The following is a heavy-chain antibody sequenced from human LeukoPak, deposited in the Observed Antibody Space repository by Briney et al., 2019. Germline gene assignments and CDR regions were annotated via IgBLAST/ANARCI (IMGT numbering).Heavy chain of an antibody. J-gene: IGHJ6*02. D-gene: IGHD4-17*01. CDR1: GFTFSSYG. Sequence: PGGSLRLSCAASGFTFSSYGMHWVRQAPGKGLEWVAVIWYDGSNKYYADSVKGRFTISRDNSKNTLYLQMNSLRAEDTAAYYCARGSYGDWDYYYGMDVWGQGTTVTVSS. V-gene: IGHV3-33*01. CDR2: IWYDGSNK. CDR3: ARGSYGDWDYYYGMDV.